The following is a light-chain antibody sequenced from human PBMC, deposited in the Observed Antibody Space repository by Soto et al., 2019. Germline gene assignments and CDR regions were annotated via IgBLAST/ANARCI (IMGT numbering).Light chain of an antibody. CDR3: QQYCSSPYT. V-gene: IGKV3D-20*01. Sequence: EIVLTQSPATLSLSPGERATLSCGTSQSVGSTYLAWYQQKPGLAPRLVIYDVSSRATGIPDRFSGSGSGTDFSLTISRLEPEDFAVYYCQQYCSSPYTFGQGTKLQI. CDR2: DVS. CDR1: QSVGSTY. J-gene: IGKJ2*01.